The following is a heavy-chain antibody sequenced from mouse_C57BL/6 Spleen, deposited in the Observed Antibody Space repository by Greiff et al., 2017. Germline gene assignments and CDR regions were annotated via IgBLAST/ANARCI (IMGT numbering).Heavy chain of an antibody. Sequence: QVHVKQSGAELVRPGSSVKLSCKASGYTFTSYWMDWVKQRPGQGLEWIGNIYPSDSETHYNQKFKDKATLTVDKSSSTAYMQLSSLTSEDSAVYYCARLGDYDSFAYWGQGTLVTVS. V-gene: IGHV1-61*01. J-gene: IGHJ3*01. CDR3: ARLGDYDSFAY. CDR2: IYPSDSET. D-gene: IGHD2-4*01. CDR1: GYTFTSYW.